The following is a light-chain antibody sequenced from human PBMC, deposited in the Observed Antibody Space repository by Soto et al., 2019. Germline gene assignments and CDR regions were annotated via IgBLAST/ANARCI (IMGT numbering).Light chain of an antibody. V-gene: IGKV1-6*01. CDR3: LHDHNYPWT. CDR2: GAS. CDR1: QVIRND. Sequence: ALQMTQSPSSLSASVGDRVTITCRASQVIRNDLGWYQQKPGKAPKLLIYGASNLQSGVPSRFSGSGSGTDVTLTITSLQPEDFATYYCLHDHNYPWTFGQGTKVDIK. J-gene: IGKJ1*01.